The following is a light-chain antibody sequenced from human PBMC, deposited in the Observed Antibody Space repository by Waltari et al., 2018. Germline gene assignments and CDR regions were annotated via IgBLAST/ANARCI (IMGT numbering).Light chain of an antibody. CDR2: DVS. J-gene: IGLJ2*01. CDR1: SSDVGGYNY. V-gene: IGLV2-14*03. CDR3: SSYTSSSTLV. Sequence: QSALTQPASVSGSPGQSITISCTGTSSDVGGYNYVSWYQQHPGKAPKLMIYDVSNLPAGVSNSFSGSKSGTTASLTISGLQAEDEADYYCSSYTSSSTLVFGGGTKLTVL.